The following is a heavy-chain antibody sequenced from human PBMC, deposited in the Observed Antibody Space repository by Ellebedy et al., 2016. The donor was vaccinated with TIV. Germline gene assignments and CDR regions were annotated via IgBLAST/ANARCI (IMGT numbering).Heavy chain of an antibody. CDR3: ARDSKYYDILTGYFSDYYYGMDV. J-gene: IGHJ6*02. CDR1: GFTFSSYE. D-gene: IGHD3-9*01. CDR2: ISSSGSTI. Sequence: PGGSLRLSCAASGFTFSSYEMNWVRQAPGKGLEWVSYISSSGSTIYYADSVKGRFTISRDNAKNSLYLQMNSLRAEDTAVYYCARDSKYYDILTGYFSDYYYGMDVWGQGTTVTVSS. V-gene: IGHV3-48*03.